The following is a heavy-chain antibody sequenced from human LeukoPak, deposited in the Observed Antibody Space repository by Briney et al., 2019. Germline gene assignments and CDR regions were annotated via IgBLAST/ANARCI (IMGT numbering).Heavy chain of an antibody. D-gene: IGHD6-13*01. V-gene: IGHV3-30*18. CDR2: ISYDGSNK. Sequence: PGGPLRLSCAASGFTFSSYGMHWVRQAPGKGLEWVAVISYDGSNKYYADSVKGRFTISRDNSKNTLYLQMNSLRAEDTAVYYCAKDRIAAAGVFDYWGQGTLVTVSS. CDR3: AKDRIAAAGVFDY. J-gene: IGHJ4*02. CDR1: GFTFSSYG.